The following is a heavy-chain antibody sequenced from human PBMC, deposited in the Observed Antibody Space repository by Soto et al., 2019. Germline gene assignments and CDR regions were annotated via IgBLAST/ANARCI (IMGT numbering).Heavy chain of an antibody. CDR2: INPHSGGP. Sequence: QVQLVQSGAEVKKPGASVKVSCKTSGYTFTGYYMHWVRQAPGQGLEWMGWINPHSGGPNYAQKCQGRVTMTRDTSISTAYMELTSLTSDDTAVYYCARGVDFWSGYFDYWGQGTLVIVSS. CDR1: GYTFTGYY. J-gene: IGHJ4*02. CDR3: ARGVDFWSGYFDY. V-gene: IGHV1-2*02. D-gene: IGHD3-3*01.